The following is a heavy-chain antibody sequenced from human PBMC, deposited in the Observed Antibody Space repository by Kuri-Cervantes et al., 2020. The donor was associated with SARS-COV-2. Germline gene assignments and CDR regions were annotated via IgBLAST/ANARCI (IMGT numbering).Heavy chain of an antibody. CDR1: GASISSSTYY. D-gene: IGHD3-3*01. Sequence: SETLSLTCTVSGASISSSTYYWGWIRQSPGKGLEWLGSIYESGDTYYSSSLKSRLSLSVDTSKNQFSLKLTSVTAADTAVYYCARRVPPWYDFWSGYYDMHVWGQGTTVTVSS. J-gene: IGHJ6*02. V-gene: IGHV4-39*01. CDR3: ARRVPPWYDFWSGYYDMHV. CDR2: IYESGDT.